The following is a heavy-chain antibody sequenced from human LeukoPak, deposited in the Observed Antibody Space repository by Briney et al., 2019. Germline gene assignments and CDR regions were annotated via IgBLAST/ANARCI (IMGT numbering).Heavy chain of an antibody. CDR2: IIPILGIA. CDR3: ARDLDSSSSDY. CDR1: GGTFSSYA. D-gene: IGHD6-6*01. Sequence: SVTVSCKASGGTFSSYAISWVRQAPGQGLEWMGRIIPILGIAHYAQKFQGRVTITADKSTSTAYMELSSLRSEDTAVYYCARDLDSSSSDYWGQGTLVTVSS. J-gene: IGHJ4*02. V-gene: IGHV1-69*04.